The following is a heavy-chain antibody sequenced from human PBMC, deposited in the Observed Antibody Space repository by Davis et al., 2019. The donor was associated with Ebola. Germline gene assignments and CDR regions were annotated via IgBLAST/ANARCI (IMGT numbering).Heavy chain of an antibody. D-gene: IGHD3-3*01. Sequence: SETLSLTCAVYGGSFSGYYWSWIRQPPGKGLEWIGEINHSGSTNYNPSLKSRVTISVDTSKNQFSLKLNSVTAADTAVYYCARGDTVFGVVIPYYYYGMDVWGQGTTVTVSS. V-gene: IGHV4-34*01. CDR1: GGSFSGYY. CDR3: ARGDTVFGVVIPYYYYGMDV. J-gene: IGHJ6*02. CDR2: INHSGST.